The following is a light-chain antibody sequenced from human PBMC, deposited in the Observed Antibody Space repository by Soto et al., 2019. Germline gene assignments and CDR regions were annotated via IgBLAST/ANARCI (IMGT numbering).Light chain of an antibody. CDR2: DAS. CDR3: QQRIRWPRYT. J-gene: IGKJ2*01. Sequence: EIVLTQSPAALSLSLGERATLSCRASQSIGSYLAWYQQKPGQAPRLLISDASTRATGIPARFTGSGSGTDFALTISSLEPEDFSVYYCQQRIRWPRYTFGQGTKLEIK. CDR1: QSIGSY. V-gene: IGKV3-11*01.